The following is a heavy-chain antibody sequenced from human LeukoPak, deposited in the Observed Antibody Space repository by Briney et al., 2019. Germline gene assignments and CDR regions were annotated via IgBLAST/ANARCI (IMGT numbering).Heavy chain of an antibody. CDR3: ARHVAGTQETFLDS. Sequence: KSSETLSLTCAVYGGSFSGYYWSWIRQPPGKGLEWIGEINHSGSTNYNPSLKSRVTISVDTSKNQFSLKLSSVTAADTAVYYCARHVAGTQETFLDSWGQGTLVTVSS. V-gene: IGHV4-34*01. CDR2: INHSGST. D-gene: IGHD1-1*01. CDR1: GGSFSGYY. J-gene: IGHJ4*02.